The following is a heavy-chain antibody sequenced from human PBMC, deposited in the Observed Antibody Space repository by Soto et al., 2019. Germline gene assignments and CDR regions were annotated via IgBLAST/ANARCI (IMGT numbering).Heavy chain of an antibody. CDR3: ARTRSAFLSGDESKSYYYDMHG. V-gene: IGHV1-69*06. Sequence: SVKVSCTASGGTFSIYAISWVLQAPGQGLEWMGGIIPIFGTANYAQKFQGRVTITADKSTSTAYMELSSLRSEDTAVYYVARTRSAFLSGDESKSYYYDMHGFGQ. CDR2: IIPIFGTA. D-gene: IGHD3-3*01. CDR1: GGTFSIYA. J-gene: IGHJ6*02.